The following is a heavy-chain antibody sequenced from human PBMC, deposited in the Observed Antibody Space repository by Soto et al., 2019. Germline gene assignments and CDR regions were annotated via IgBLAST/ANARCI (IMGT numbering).Heavy chain of an antibody. CDR2: INHSGST. V-gene: IGHV4-34*01. Sequence: QVQLQQWGEGLLKPSETLSLTCAVYGGSFSGYYWSWIRQPPGKGLEWIGEINHSGSTNYNPSLKSRVTISVDTSKNQFSLKLSSVTAADTAVYYCARGLSRVRFDPWGQGTLVTVSS. CDR1: GGSFSGYY. CDR3: ARGLSRVRFDP. J-gene: IGHJ5*02. D-gene: IGHD2-2*01.